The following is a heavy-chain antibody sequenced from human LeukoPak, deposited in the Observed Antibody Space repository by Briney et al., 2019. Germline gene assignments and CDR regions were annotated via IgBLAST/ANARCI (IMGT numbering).Heavy chain of an antibody. D-gene: IGHD3-10*01. V-gene: IGHV3-30*18. Sequence: GGSLRLSCAASGFTFSSYGMHWVRQAPGKGLEWVAVISYDGSNKYYADSVKGRFTISRDNSKNTLYLQMNSLRAEDTAVYYCAEDGARGDFDYWGQGTLVTVSS. CDR1: GFTFSSYG. J-gene: IGHJ4*02. CDR2: ISYDGSNK. CDR3: AEDGARGDFDY.